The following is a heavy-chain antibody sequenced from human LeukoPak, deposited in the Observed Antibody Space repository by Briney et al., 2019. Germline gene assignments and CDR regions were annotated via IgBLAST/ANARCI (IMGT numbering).Heavy chain of an antibody. Sequence: GGSLRLSCAASGFTFSSYAMSWVRQAPGKGLEWVSAISGSGGSTYYADSVKGRFTISRDNSKNTLYLQMNSLRAEDTAVYYCAKGITIFGLDYYYMDVWGKGTTVTVSS. V-gene: IGHV3-23*01. CDR2: ISGSGGST. D-gene: IGHD3-3*01. J-gene: IGHJ6*03. CDR1: GFTFSSYA. CDR3: AKGITIFGLDYYYMDV.